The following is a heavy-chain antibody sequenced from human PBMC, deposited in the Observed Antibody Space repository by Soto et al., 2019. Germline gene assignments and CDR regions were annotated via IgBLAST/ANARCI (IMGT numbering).Heavy chain of an antibody. J-gene: IGHJ6*03. CDR2: IKSKTDGGTT. V-gene: IGHV3-15*01. CDR1: GFTFSNVW. Sequence: GGSLRLSCAASGFTFSNVWMSWVRQAPGKGLEWVGRIKSKTDGGTTDYAAPVKGRFTISRGNSKNTLDLQMNSLKTQHTAVYYCTTTEITSSQCSSTSCYSYYCYMDIWGKETTVTVSS. D-gene: IGHD2-2*01. CDR3: TTTEITSSQCSSTSCYSYYCYMDI.